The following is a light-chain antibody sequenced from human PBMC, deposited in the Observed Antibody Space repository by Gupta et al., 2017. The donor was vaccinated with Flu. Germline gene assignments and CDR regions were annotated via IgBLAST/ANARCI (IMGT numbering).Light chain of an antibody. J-gene: IGKJ1*01. CDR1: QSVSSSY. V-gene: IGKV3-20*01. CDR2: GAS. Sequence: ELVLTQSPGTLSLSPGERATLPCRASQSVSSSYLAWYQQKPGQAPRLLIYGASSRATGIPDRFSGSGSGTDFTLTISRLETEDFAVYYCQQYGSSPTWTFGQGTKVEIK. CDR3: QQYGSSPTWT.